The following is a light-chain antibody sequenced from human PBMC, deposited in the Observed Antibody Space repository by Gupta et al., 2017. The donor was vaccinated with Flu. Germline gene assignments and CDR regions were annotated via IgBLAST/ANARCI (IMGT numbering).Light chain of an antibody. Sequence: ALTQPASLTGSPGRSITLSFTRTPSDVGSYNLVSWYQQHPGKAPKLMIYEGSKRPSGVSNRFSGSKSGNTASLTISGLQAEDEADYYCCSYAGSSTLVFGGGTKLTVL. CDR2: EGS. V-gene: IGLV2-23*01. J-gene: IGLJ2*01. CDR3: CSYAGSSTLV. CDR1: PSDVGSYNL.